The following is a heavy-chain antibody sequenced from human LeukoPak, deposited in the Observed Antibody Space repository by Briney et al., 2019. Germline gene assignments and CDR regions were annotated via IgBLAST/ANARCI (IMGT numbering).Heavy chain of an antibody. Sequence: PGGSLRLSCAASGFTFSNFVMSWVRQAPGKGLEWVSVISSSGSGGRTYYADSVKGQFTISRDNSKKTLYLQMNRLRDEDTAVYYCAKEVGPYGDDPLDYWGQGTLDTVSS. CDR1: GFTFSNFV. D-gene: IGHD4/OR15-4a*01. CDR2: ISSSGSGGRT. CDR3: AKEVGPYGDDPLDY. J-gene: IGHJ4*02. V-gene: IGHV3-23*01.